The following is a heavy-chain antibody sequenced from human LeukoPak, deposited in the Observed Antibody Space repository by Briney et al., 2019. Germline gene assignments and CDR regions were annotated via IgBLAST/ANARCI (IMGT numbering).Heavy chain of an antibody. D-gene: IGHD1-26*01. CDR2: ISPYKDNT. CDR1: GYTFHNYG. J-gene: IGHJ3*02. CDR3: ARDRWSGSYYPAFDI. Sequence: ASVKVSCKASGYTFHNYGISWVRQAPGQGLEWMGWISPYKDNTNFAQKFQGRVTMTTDTSTNTAYMELRSLRSDDTAVYYCARDRWSGSYYPAFDIWGQGTMVTVSS. V-gene: IGHV1-18*01.